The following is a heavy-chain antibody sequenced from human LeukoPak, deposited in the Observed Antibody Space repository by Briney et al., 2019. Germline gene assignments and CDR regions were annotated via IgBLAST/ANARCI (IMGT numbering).Heavy chain of an antibody. CDR3: ARDFSSKNWFDT. Sequence: SETLSLTCTVFGDSVSTYSWSWIRQPAGEGLEWIGRVYSNGNTNYNPSLKSRVTLSTDRSKNQVSLKSTSVTAADTATYYCARDFSSKNWFDTWGQGTLVTVSS. CDR1: GDSVSTYS. V-gene: IGHV4-4*07. CDR2: VYSNGNT. D-gene: IGHD2/OR15-2a*01. J-gene: IGHJ5*02.